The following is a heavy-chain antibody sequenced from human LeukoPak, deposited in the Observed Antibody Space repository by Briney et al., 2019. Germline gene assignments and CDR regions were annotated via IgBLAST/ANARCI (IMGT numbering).Heavy chain of an antibody. D-gene: IGHD6-13*01. CDR3: AKRGMAAADHAHYYFDY. V-gene: IGHV3-23*01. Sequence: GGSLRLSCAASGFTFSSYAMSWVRQAPGKELEWVSAISGSGGSTYYADSVKGRFTISRDNSKNTLYLQMNSLRAEDTAVYYCAKRGMAAADHAHYYFDYWGQGTLVTVSS. CDR2: ISGSGGST. CDR1: GFTFSSYA. J-gene: IGHJ4*02.